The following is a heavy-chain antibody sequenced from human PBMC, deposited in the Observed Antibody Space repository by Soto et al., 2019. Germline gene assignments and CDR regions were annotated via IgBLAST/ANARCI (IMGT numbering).Heavy chain of an antibody. V-gene: IGHV3-30*12. D-gene: IGHD5-18*01. Sequence: SGFTFSSYGMHWVRQAPGKGLEWVAVISYDGSTIYYADSVKGRFTISRDNAKNSLYLQMNSLRDEDTAVYYCARVVDTAMVRGYYGMDVWGQGTTVTVSS. J-gene: IGHJ6*02. CDR1: GFTFSSYG. CDR3: ARVVDTAMVRGYYGMDV. CDR2: ISYDGSTI.